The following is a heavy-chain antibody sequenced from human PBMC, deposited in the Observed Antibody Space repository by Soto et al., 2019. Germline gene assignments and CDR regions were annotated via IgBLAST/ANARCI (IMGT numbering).Heavy chain of an antibody. J-gene: IGHJ4*02. D-gene: IGHD3-3*01. V-gene: IGHV1-18*01. CDR1: GYTFTSYG. CDR3: AGVIDDFWSGYFLVRIFDY. CDR2: ISAYNGNT. Sequence: ASVKVSCKASGYTFTSYGISWVRQAPGQGLEWMGWISAYNGNTNYAQKLQGRVTMTTDTSTSTAYMELRSLRSDDTAVYYCAGVIDDFWSGYFLVRIFDYWGQGTLVTVSS.